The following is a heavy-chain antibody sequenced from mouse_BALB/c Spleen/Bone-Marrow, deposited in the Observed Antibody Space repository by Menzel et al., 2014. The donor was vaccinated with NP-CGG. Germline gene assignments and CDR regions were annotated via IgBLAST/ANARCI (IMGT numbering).Heavy chain of an antibody. CDR2: IYPSDSYT. Sequence: QVQLQQSGAELVMPGASVKLSCKASGYTFTSYWINWVKQRPGQGLEWIGNIYPSDSYTNYNQKFKDKATLTVDKSSSTAYMQLSSPTSEYSAVYYCTRDDGSFAYWGQGTLVTVSA. J-gene: IGHJ3*01. V-gene: IGHV1-69*01. D-gene: IGHD2-3*01. CDR1: GYTFTSYW. CDR3: TRDDGSFAY.